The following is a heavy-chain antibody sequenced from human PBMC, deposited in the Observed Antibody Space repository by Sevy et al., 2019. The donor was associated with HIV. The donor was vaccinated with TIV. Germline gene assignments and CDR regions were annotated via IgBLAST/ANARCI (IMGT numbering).Heavy chain of an antibody. CDR3: AFTKGVFGVVMTSFFFDF. J-gene: IGHJ4*02. D-gene: IGHD3-3*01. CDR2: ISAYNGNT. CDR1: GYTFTSYG. V-gene: IGHV1-18*01. Sequence: ASVKVSCKTSGYTFTSYGIAWVRQAPGQGLEWMGWISAYNGNTNYAREFQGRLTMTTDTSTTTVYMDLRSLRSDDTAVYYCAFTKGVFGVVMTSFFFDFWGQGTPVTVSS.